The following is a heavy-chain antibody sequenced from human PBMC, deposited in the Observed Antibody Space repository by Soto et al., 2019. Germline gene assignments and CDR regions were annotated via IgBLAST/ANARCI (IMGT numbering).Heavy chain of an antibody. CDR3: GRGIPNYYGMDV. J-gene: IGHJ6*02. CDR1: GFTFSSYW. D-gene: IGHD2-21*01. Sequence: EVQLVESGGGLVQPGGSLRLSCEASGFTFSSYWMHWVRQAPGKGLVWVSRINSDGSSTNYADSVKGRFTISTDNAENTVYLQMNSLRVEDTAVYYCGRGIPNYYGMDVWGRGTTVTVSS. V-gene: IGHV3-74*01. CDR2: INSDGSST.